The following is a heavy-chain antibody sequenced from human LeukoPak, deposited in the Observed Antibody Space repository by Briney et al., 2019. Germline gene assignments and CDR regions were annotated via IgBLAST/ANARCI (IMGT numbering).Heavy chain of an antibody. J-gene: IGHJ4*02. CDR2: IYHTGST. V-gene: IGHV4-39*07. Sequence: SETLSLTCSVSGGSISSSPYYWGWIRQPPGRGLQWIANIYHTGSTYYNPSLNSRVTISMDTSKNQFSLKLKSVTAADTAVYYCARVGDGGNSGSYYFDYWGQGTLVTVSS. CDR3: ARVGDGGNSGSYYFDY. D-gene: IGHD2/OR15-2a*01. CDR1: GGSISSSPYY.